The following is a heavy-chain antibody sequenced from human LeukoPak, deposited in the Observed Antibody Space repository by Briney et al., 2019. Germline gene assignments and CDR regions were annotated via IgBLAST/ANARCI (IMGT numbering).Heavy chain of an antibody. CDR3: AREDGYCSGGNCYSYFDS. CDR1: GFTFSSYW. D-gene: IGHD2-15*01. V-gene: IGHV3-7*01. Sequence: GGSLRLSCAASGFTFSSYWMNWARQAPGKGLEWVASINHNGNVNYYVDSVKGRFTITRDNTRNSLFLQMYSLRAEDTAVYFCAREDGYCSGGNCYSYFDSWGQGTLVTVSA. CDR2: INHNGNVN. J-gene: IGHJ4*02.